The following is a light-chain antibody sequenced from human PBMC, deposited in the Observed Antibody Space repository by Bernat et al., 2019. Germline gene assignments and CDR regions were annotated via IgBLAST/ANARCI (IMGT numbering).Light chain of an antibody. CDR3: QQANTFPYT. Sequence: DIQMTQSPSSVSASVGDRVTITCRASQGISSWVAWFQQKPGKAPKLLIYAASSLQSGVPSRFSGSGSGTDFTLTNSSLQPEDFATYYCQQANTFPYTFGQGTKLEIK. V-gene: IGKV1-12*01. CDR2: AAS. J-gene: IGKJ2*01. CDR1: QGISSW.